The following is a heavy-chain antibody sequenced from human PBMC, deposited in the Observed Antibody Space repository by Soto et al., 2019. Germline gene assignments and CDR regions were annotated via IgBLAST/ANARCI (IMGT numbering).Heavy chain of an antibody. V-gene: IGHV4-31*03. CDR2: IYYSGST. CDR3: ARSDDSSGYSRYFDY. J-gene: IGHJ4*02. Sequence: SKTLSLTCTVSGGSISSGGYYWSWIRQHPGKGLEWIGYIYYSGSTYYNPSLKSRVTISVDTSKNQFSLKLSSVTAADTAVYYCARSDDSSGYSRYFDYWGQGTLVTVSS. D-gene: IGHD3-22*01. CDR1: GGSISSGGYY.